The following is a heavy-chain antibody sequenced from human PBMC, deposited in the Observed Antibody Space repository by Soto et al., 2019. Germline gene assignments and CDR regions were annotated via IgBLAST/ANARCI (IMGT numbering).Heavy chain of an antibody. J-gene: IGHJ6*03. D-gene: IGHD6-13*01. CDR1: GFTFDDYA. CDR3: AKDMTHSSSPSYYYYYMDV. V-gene: IGHV3-9*01. Sequence: EVQLVESGGGLVQPGRSLRLSCAASGFTFDDYAMHWVRQAPGKGLEWVSGISWNSGSIGCADSVKGRFTISRDNAKNSLYLQMNSLRAEDTALYYCAKDMTHSSSPSYYYYYMDVWGKGTTVTVSS. CDR2: ISWNSGSI.